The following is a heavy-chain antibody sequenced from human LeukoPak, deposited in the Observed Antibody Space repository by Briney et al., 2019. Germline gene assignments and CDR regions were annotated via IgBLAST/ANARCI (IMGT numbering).Heavy chain of an antibody. CDR3: VEITSSSGGDY. V-gene: IGHV3-64D*09. CDR1: GFTFSSYA. Sequence: GGSLRLSCSASGFTFSSYAMYWVRQAPGKGLEYVSGISSNGGSTYYADSVKGRFTISRDNSKNTLYLQMSSLRAEDTAVYYCVEITSSSGGDYWGQGTLVTVSS. D-gene: IGHD6-19*01. CDR2: ISSNGGST. J-gene: IGHJ4*02.